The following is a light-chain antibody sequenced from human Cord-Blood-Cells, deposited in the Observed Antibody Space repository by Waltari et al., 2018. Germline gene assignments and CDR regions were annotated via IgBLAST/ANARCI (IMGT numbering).Light chain of an antibody. J-gene: IGKJ4*01. CDR1: QGISSY. V-gene: IGKV1-8*01. Sequence: AIRMTKSPSSLSASTGDRVTITCRASQGISSYLALYQQKPGKAPKLLIYAASTLQSGVPSRFSGSGSGTDFTLTISCLQSEDFATYYCQQYYSYPLTFGGGTKVEIK. CDR2: AAS. CDR3: QQYYSYPLT.